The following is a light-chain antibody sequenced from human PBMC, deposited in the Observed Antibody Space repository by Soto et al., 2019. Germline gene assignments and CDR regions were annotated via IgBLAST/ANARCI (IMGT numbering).Light chain of an antibody. Sequence: DIQMTQSPFSLSASVGDRVTITCRASQSINSYLNWYQQKPGKAPKLLIYAASSLQSGVPSRFSGSGSGTDFTLTISSLQPEDFATYNCQQSYSTPRTFGQGTKVEIK. CDR3: QQSYSTPRT. J-gene: IGKJ1*01. CDR2: AAS. V-gene: IGKV1-39*01. CDR1: QSINSY.